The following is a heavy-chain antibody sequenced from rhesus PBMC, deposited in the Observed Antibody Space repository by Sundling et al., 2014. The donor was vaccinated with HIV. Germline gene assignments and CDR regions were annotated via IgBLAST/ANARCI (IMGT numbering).Heavy chain of an antibody. CDR2: ISSAGTYI. D-gene: IGHD2-27*01. CDR1: GFAFSSFG. Sequence: EVQLVESGGGLVQPGGSLRLSCAASGFAFSSFGMTWVRQAPGKGLEWVSSISSAGTYIYYADSVKGRFTISRDNAKNSLSLQMNSLRAEDTAVYYCGLKWNQYFEFWGQGALVTVSS. CDR3: GLKWNQYFEF. J-gene: IGHJ1*01. V-gene: IGHV3-136*01.